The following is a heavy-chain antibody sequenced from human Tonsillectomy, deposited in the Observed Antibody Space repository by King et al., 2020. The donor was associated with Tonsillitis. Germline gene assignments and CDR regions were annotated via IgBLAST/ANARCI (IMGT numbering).Heavy chain of an antibody. CDR3: SRGFYVDSSDASGANAVDL. D-gene: IGHD3-22*01. CDR2: ISSSGTTI. J-gene: IGHJ3*01. Sequence: VQLVESGGGLVQPGGSLRLSCAASGFIFRSYEMNWVRQAPGKGLEWLSYISSSGTTIFYADSVKGRFTISRDNAKNSLFLQMNSLRGEDTAVYYCSRGFYVDSSDASGANAVDLWGEGRMGTVSS. CDR1: GFIFRSYE. V-gene: IGHV3-48*03.